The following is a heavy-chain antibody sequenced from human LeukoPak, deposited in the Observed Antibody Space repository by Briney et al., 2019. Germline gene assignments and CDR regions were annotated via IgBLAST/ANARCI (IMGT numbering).Heavy chain of an antibody. CDR2: IIPIFGTA. Sequence: ASVKVSCKASGGTFSSYAISWVRQAPGQGLEWMGGIIPIFGTANYAQKFQGRVTITADESTSTAYMELSSLRSEDTAVYYCARVPVPAAYYYYMDAWGKGTTVTVSS. D-gene: IGHD2-2*01. CDR3: ARVPVPAAYYYYMDA. CDR1: GGTFSSYA. V-gene: IGHV1-69*13. J-gene: IGHJ6*03.